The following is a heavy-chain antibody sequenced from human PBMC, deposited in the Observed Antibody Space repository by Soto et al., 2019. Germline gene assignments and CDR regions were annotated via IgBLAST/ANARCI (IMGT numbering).Heavy chain of an antibody. Sequence: PSETLSLTCTVSGGSISSGGYYWSWIRQHPGKGQEWIGYIYYSGSTYYNPSLKCRVTISVDTSKNQFSLKLSSVTAAYTSVYYCATCGGLIFGVTYFDYWGQRTLVTVSS. CDR2: IYYSGST. CDR1: GGSISSGGYY. CDR3: ATCGGLIFGVTYFDY. J-gene: IGHJ4*02. V-gene: IGHV4-31*03. D-gene: IGHD3-3*01.